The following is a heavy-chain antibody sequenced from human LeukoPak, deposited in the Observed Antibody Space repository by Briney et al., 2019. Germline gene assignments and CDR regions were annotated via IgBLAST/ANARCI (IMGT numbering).Heavy chain of an antibody. V-gene: IGHV3-23*01. J-gene: IGHJ4*02. CDR2: ISGSGGST. Sequence: GGSLRLSCAASGFPFSSFAMSWVRQAPGKGLEWVSAISGSGGSTYYADSVKGRSTISRDNSRNTLYLQMNSLRAEDTAVYYCAKDRRVVPAATFDYWGQGTLVTVSS. D-gene: IGHD2-2*01. CDR1: GFPFSSFA. CDR3: AKDRRVVPAATFDY.